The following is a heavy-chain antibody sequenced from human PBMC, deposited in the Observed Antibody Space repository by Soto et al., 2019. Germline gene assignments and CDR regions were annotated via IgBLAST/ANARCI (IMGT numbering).Heavy chain of an antibody. D-gene: IGHD2-15*01. V-gene: IGHV3-74*01. J-gene: IGHJ4*02. CDR3: VRTSLVVAAATREDY. CDR2: INSDGSST. Sequence: PGGSLXLSCAASGFTFSREWMHWVRQAPGKGLVWVSRINSDGSSTSYADSVKGRFTISRDNAKNTLYLQMNSLRAEDTAVYYCVRTSLVVAAATREDYWGQGTLVTVLL. CDR1: GFTFSREW.